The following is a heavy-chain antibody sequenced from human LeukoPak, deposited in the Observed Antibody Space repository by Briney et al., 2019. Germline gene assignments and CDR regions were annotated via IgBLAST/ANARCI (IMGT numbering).Heavy chain of an antibody. CDR3: AREGGNYEGLIDY. CDR1: GYTFTNFP. CDR2: ISAYNGYT. V-gene: IGHV1-18*01. J-gene: IGHJ4*02. D-gene: IGHD1-26*01. Sequence: RASVNVSCKASGYTFTNFPIGWVRQPPGQGLEWIGWISAYNGYTKYAPILQGRVAMTADTSTSTAYMQLRSLRSADTAMYYCAREGGNYEGLIDYWGQGTLVTVSS.